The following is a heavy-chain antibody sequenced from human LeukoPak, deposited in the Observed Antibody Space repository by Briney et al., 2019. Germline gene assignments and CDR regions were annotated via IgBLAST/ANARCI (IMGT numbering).Heavy chain of an antibody. CDR1: GVSFSDYS. CDR3: ARGGGYSSSWFTGGNWFDP. J-gene: IGHJ5*02. Sequence: PSETLSLTCAVYGVSFSDYSWSWIRQPPGKGLEWIGEINHSGSTNYNPSLKSRVTISVDTSKNQFSLKLSSVTAADTAVYYCARGGGYSSSWFTGGNWFDPWGQGTLVTVSS. CDR2: INHSGST. V-gene: IGHV4-34*01. D-gene: IGHD6-13*01.